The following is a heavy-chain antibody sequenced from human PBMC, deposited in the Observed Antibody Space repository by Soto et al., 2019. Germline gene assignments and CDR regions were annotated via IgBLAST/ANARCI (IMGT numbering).Heavy chain of an antibody. CDR3: AREAKYCSSTSCYRYGMDV. D-gene: IGHD2-2*01. V-gene: IGHV3-7*01. J-gene: IGHJ6*02. Sequence: ESGGGLVQPGGSLRLSCAASGFTFSSYWMSWVRQAPGKGLEWVANIKQDGSEKYYVDSVKGRFTISRDNAKNSLYLQMNSLRAEDTAVYYCAREAKYCSSTSCYRYGMDVWGQGTTVTVSS. CDR2: IKQDGSEK. CDR1: GFTFSSYW.